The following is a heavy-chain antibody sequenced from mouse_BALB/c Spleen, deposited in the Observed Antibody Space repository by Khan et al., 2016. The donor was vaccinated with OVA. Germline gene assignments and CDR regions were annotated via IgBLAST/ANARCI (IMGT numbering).Heavy chain of an antibody. CDR3: GRGQCGSSSFAY. V-gene: IGHV1-7*01. CDR1: GYTFTSYW. D-gene: IGHD1-1*01. CDR2: INPSTGYT. J-gene: IGHJ3*01. Sequence: QVQLQQSGAELAKPGASVKMSCKASGYTFTSYWMHWVKQRPGQGLEWIGYINPSTGYTEYNQKFKDKATLTADKSSSTAYMQLSSLTSEDSAVXYCGRGQCGSSSFAYWGQGTLVTVSA.